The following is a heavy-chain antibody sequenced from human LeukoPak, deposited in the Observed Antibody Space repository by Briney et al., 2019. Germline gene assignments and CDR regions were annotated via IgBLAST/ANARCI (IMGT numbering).Heavy chain of an antibody. CDR1: GGSFSGYY. D-gene: IGHD3-10*01. Sequence: SETLSLTCAVYGGSFSGYYWSWIRQPPGKGLEWIGEINHSGSTNYNPSLKSRVTISVDPSKNQFSLKLSSVTAADTAVYYCARLTKNDSGSFRFGKKKRGYMDVWGKGTTVTISS. CDR3: ARLTKNDSGSFRFGKKKRGYMDV. CDR2: INHSGST. V-gene: IGHV4-34*01. J-gene: IGHJ6*03.